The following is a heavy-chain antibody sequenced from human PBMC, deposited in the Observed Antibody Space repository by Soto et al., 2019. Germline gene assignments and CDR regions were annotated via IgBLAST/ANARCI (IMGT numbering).Heavy chain of an antibody. CDR2: IYYSGSA. D-gene: IGHD2-2*01. CDR1: GGSISSGGYY. J-gene: IGHJ3*02. CDR3: ARPLYAHWAFGI. Sequence: PSETLSLTCTVSGGSISSGGYYWSWIRQHPGKGLEWIGGIYYSGSAYYNPSLGSRATLSVDTSRNQFFLSVTSVTAADTAVYYCARPLYAHWAFGIWGQGKLVTVSS. V-gene: IGHV4-39*01.